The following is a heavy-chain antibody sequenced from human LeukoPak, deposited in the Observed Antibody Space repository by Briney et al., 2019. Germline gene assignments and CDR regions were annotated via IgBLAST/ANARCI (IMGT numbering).Heavy chain of an antibody. V-gene: IGHV1-69*02. D-gene: IGHD6-6*01. J-gene: IGHJ4*02. Sequence: GSSVKVSCKASGGTFSSYTISWVRQAPGQGLGWMGRIIPILGIANYAQKFQGRVTITADKSTSTAYMELSSLRSEDTAVYYCARGGERLVLGLWGQGTLVTVSS. CDR2: IIPILGIA. CDR1: GGTFSSYT. CDR3: ARGGERLVLGL.